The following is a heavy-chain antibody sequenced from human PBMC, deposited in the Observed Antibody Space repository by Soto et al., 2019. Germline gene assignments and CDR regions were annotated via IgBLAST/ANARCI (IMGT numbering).Heavy chain of an antibody. CDR2: IYYSGIT. Sequence: SETLSLTCTVSGGSISSSSYYWGWIRQPPGKGLEWIVNIYYSGITYYNPSLKNRVTTSVDTSKNQFSLRLRSVTAADTAVYYCARIIMSPYDAFDIWGQGTMVTVSS. CDR3: ARIIMSPYDAFDI. V-gene: IGHV4-39*01. J-gene: IGHJ3*02. D-gene: IGHD3-16*01. CDR1: GGSISSSSYY.